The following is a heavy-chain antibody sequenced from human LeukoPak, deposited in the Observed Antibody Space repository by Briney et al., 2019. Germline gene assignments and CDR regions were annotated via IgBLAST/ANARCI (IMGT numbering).Heavy chain of an antibody. V-gene: IGHV3-30*03. J-gene: IGHJ6*03. CDR3: ARESDYYYYYYMDV. CDR2: ISYDGSNK. Sequence: GGSLRLSCAASGFTFSSYGMHWVRQAPGKGLEWVAVISYDGSNKYYADSVKGRFTISRDNSKNTLCLQMNSLRAEDTAVYYCARESDYYYYYYMDVWGKGTTVTISS. CDR1: GFTFSSYG.